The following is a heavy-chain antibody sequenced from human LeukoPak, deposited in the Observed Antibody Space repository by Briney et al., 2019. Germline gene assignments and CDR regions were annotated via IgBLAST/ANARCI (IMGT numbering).Heavy chain of an antibody. CDR1: GFTFSDYY. D-gene: IGHD6-13*01. J-gene: IGHJ5*02. Sequence: GGSLRLSCAASGFTFSDYYMSWIRQAPGKGLEWVSYISSSSYTNYADSVKGRFTISRDNAKNSLYLQMNSLRAEDTAVCYCARDPGAAAGYNWFDPWGQGTLVTVSS. CDR3: ARDPGAAAGYNWFDP. CDR2: ISSSSYT. V-gene: IGHV3-11*06.